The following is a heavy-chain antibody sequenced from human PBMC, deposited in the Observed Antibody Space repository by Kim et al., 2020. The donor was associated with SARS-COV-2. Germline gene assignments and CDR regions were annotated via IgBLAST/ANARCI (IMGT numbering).Heavy chain of an antibody. Sequence: GSTYYNPSLKGRVTISVDTSKNQFSLKLSSVTAADTAVYYCARAVYYFDYWGQGTLVTVSS. J-gene: IGHJ4*02. CDR2: GST. CDR3: ARAVYYFDY. V-gene: IGHV4-31*02.